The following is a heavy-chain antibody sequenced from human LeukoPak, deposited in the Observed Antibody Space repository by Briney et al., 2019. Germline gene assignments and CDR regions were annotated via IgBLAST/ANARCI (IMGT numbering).Heavy chain of an antibody. V-gene: IGHV3-33*01. CDR2: IWYDGSNK. CDR1: GFTFSSYG. Sequence: GRSLRLSCAASGFTFSSYGMHWVRQAPGKGLEWVAVIWYDGSNKYYTDSVKGRFTISRDNSKNTLYLQMNSLRADDTAVYYCAREKVTATRSFFDYWGQGTLVTVSS. D-gene: IGHD2-21*02. J-gene: IGHJ4*02. CDR3: AREKVTATRSFFDY.